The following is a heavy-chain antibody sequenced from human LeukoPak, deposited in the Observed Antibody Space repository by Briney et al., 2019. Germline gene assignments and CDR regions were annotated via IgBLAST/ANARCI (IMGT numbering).Heavy chain of an antibody. J-gene: IGHJ4*02. V-gene: IGHV1-18*01. Sequence: ASVKVSCKASGYTFTSYGISWVRQAPGQGLEWMGWISAYNGNTNYAQKLQGRVTMTTDTSTSTAYMELRSLRSDDTAVYYCARGDLTYYDILTGYYLDYWGQGTLVTVSS. CDR3: ARGDLTYYDILTGYYLDY. CDR2: ISAYNGNT. D-gene: IGHD3-9*01. CDR1: GYTFTSYG.